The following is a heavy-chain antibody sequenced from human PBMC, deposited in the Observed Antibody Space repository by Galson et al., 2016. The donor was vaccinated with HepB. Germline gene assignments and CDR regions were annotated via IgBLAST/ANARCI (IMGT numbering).Heavy chain of an antibody. V-gene: IGHV3-33*01. J-gene: IGHJ3*01. CDR3: ARGFGSFYEAFDV. Sequence: SLRLSCAAPGFTFTTFGMHWVRQPLGKGLEWVALISYDGSTKYYADSVKGRFTISRDNFKNTLFIQMHSLRAEDTAVYYCARGFGSFYEAFDVWGQGTMVSVSS. D-gene: IGHD5/OR15-5a*01. CDR2: ISYDGSTK. CDR1: GFTFTTFG.